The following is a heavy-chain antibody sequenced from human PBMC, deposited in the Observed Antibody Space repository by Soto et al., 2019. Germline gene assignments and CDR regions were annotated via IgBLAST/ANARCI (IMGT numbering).Heavy chain of an antibody. D-gene: IGHD3-10*01. V-gene: IGHV1-69*13. CDR3: ARGPGKNYYYGMDV. CDR2: IIPIFGTA. J-gene: IGHJ6*02. CDR1: GCTFSSYA. Sequence: SVKVSCKASGCTFSSYAISWVRQAPGQGLEWMGGIIPIFGTANYAQKFQGRVTITADESTSTAYMELSSLRSEDTAVYYCARGPGKNYYYGMDVWGQGTTVTVSS.